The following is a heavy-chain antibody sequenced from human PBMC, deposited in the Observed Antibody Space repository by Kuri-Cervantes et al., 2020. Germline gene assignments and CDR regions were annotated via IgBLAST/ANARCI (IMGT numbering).Heavy chain of an antibody. J-gene: IGHJ4*02. CDR3: ARATQSYSSGWYKDLDY. CDR1: GYIFARYG. V-gene: IGHV1-18*01. CDR2: ISAYNGNT. D-gene: IGHD6-19*01. Sequence: ASVKVSCKASGYIFARYGISWVRRAPGQGLEWMGWISAYNGNTNYAQKLQGRVTMTTDTSTSTAYMELRSLRSDDTAVYYCARATQSYSSGWYKDLDYWGQGTLVTVSS.